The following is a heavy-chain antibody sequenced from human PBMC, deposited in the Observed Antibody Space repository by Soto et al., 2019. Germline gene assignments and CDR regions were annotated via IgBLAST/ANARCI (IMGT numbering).Heavy chain of an antibody. J-gene: IGHJ4*02. CDR1: GFTFSSYG. CDR2: ISYDGSNK. Sequence: PGGSLRLSCAASGFTFSSYGMHWVRQAPGKGLEWVAVISYDGSNKYYADSVKGRFTISRDNSKNTLYLQMNSLRAEDTAVYYCAKDTHYDFWSGYWAGNGHFDYWGKGTLVTVSS. D-gene: IGHD3-3*01. CDR3: AKDTHYDFWSGYWAGNGHFDY. V-gene: IGHV3-30*18.